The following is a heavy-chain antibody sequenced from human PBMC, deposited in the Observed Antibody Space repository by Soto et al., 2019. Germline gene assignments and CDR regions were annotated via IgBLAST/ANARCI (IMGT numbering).Heavy chain of an antibody. CDR2: IYPGDSDT. CDR3: ARAYCGGDCYSYNWFDP. Sequence: GESLKISCQGSGYSFTSYWIGWVRQMPGKGLEWMGIIYPGDSDTRYSPSFQGQVTISADKSISTAYLQWSSLKASDTAMYYCARAYCGGDCYSYNWFDPWGQGTLVTVSS. D-gene: IGHD2-21*02. CDR1: GYSFTSYW. J-gene: IGHJ5*02. V-gene: IGHV5-51*01.